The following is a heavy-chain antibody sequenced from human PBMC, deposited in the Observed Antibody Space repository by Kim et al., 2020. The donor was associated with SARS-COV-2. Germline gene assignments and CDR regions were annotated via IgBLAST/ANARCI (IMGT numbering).Heavy chain of an antibody. CDR2: INAGNGNT. D-gene: IGHD6-13*01. CDR3: ARDLWIAAAGFFDY. Sequence: ASVKVSCKASGYTFTSYAMHWVRQAPGQRLEWMVWINAGNGNTKYSQKFQGRVTITRDTSASTAYMELSSLRSEDTAVYYCARDLWIAAAGFFDYWGQGTLVTVSS. CDR1: GYTFTSYA. V-gene: IGHV1-3*01. J-gene: IGHJ4*02.